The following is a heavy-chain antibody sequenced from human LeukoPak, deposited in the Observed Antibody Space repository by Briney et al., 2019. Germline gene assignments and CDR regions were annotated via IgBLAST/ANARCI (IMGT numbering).Heavy chain of an antibody. D-gene: IGHD4/OR15-4a*01. CDR2: IYYSGST. CDR1: GGSISSSSYY. V-gene: IGHV4-39*07. Sequence: SETLYLTCTVSGGSISSSSYYWGWIRQPPGKGLEWIGSIYYSGSTYYNPSLKSRVTISVDTSKNQFSLKLSSVTAADTAVYYCARYGARPGLYYFDYWGQGTLVTVSS. CDR3: ARYGARPGLYYFDY. J-gene: IGHJ4*02.